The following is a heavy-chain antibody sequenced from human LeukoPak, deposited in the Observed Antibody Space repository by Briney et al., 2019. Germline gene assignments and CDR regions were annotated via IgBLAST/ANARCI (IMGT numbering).Heavy chain of an antibody. Sequence: GGSLRLSCAASGFTVSSNYMSWVRQAPGKGLEWVSVIYSGGSTYYADSVKGRFTISRDNSKNTLYLQMNSLRAEDTAVYYCARGSPYSSNPLTFDPWGQGTLVTVSS. J-gene: IGHJ5*02. CDR2: IYSGGST. CDR3: ARGSPYSSNPLTFDP. CDR1: GFTVSSNY. V-gene: IGHV3-53*01. D-gene: IGHD6-13*01.